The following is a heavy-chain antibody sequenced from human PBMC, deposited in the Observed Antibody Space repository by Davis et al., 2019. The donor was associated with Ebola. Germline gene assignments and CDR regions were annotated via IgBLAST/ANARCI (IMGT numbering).Heavy chain of an antibody. D-gene: IGHD6-19*01. V-gene: IGHV4-39*01. CDR3: ARQWRYSSGHFDY. J-gene: IGHJ4*02. Sequence: SETLSLTCTVSGGSISSSSYYWGWIRQPPGKGLEWIGSIYYSGSTYYNPSLKSRVTISVDTSKNQFSLKLSSVTAADTAVYYCARQWRYSSGHFDYWGQGTLVTVSS. CDR2: IYYSGST. CDR1: GGSISSSSYY.